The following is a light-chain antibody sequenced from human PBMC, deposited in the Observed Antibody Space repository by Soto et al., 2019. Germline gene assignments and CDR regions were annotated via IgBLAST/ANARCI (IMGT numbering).Light chain of an antibody. Sequence: EIVLAQSPGTLSLSPGERATLSCRASQSVSRSYLAWYQQKPGQAPRLLIYSASSRATGIPDRFSGSGSGTDFTLTISRLEPEDSAVYYCQQYGSSPWTFGQGTKV. V-gene: IGKV3-20*01. CDR2: SAS. CDR3: QQYGSSPWT. CDR1: QSVSRSY. J-gene: IGKJ1*01.